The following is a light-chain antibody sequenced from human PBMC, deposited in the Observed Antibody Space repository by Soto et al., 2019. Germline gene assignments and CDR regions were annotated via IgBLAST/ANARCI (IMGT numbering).Light chain of an antibody. CDR1: SSDVGGYNY. V-gene: IGLV2-14*01. CDR2: DVN. Sequence: QSALTQPASVSGSPGQSITISCTGTSSDVGGYNYVCWYQQHPGKAPKLMIYDVNNRPSGVSNRFSGSKSDNTASLTISGLQAEDEADYYCSSYKINAPVFGTGTKVTDL. J-gene: IGLJ1*01. CDR3: SSYKINAPV.